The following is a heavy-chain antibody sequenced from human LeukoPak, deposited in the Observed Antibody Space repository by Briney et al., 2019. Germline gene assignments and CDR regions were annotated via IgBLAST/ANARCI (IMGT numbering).Heavy chain of an antibody. D-gene: IGHD4-17*01. Sequence: PSETLSLTCSVSGGSFSSSSYYWGWIRQPPGKGLEWIGYIYYSGSTNYNPSLKSRVSISVDTSKNQFSLKLSSVTAADTAVYYCARTGSTVTMLYPFDHWGQGTLVTVSS. CDR1: GGSFSSSSYY. CDR2: IYYSGST. V-gene: IGHV4-61*01. J-gene: IGHJ4*02. CDR3: ARTGSTVTMLYPFDH.